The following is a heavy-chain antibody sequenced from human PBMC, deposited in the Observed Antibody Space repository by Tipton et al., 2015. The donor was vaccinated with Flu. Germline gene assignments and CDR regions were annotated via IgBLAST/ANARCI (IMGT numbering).Heavy chain of an antibody. CDR3: ARAIGDYGSY. J-gene: IGHJ4*02. CDR2: IKQDGSAK. V-gene: IGHV3-7*01. D-gene: IGHD4-17*01. CDR1: GITFSSYA. Sequence: SLRLSCTASGITFSSYAMSWVRQAPGKGLEWVANIKQDGSAKYYVDSVKGRFTISRDNAKNSLYLQMNSLRAEDTAVYYCARAIGDYGSYWGQGTLVTVSS.